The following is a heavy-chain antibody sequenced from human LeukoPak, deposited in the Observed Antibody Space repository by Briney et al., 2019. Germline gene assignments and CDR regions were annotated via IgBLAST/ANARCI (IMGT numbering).Heavy chain of an antibody. J-gene: IGHJ4*02. CDR3: ARAYGGYYGSGSYYKDY. Sequence: PSETLSLTCTVSGGSISSYYWSWIRQPPGKGLEWIGEINHSGSTNYNPSLKSRVTISVDTSKNQFSLKLSSVTAADTAVYYCARAYGGYYGSGSYYKDYWGQGTLATVSS. CDR2: INHSGST. V-gene: IGHV4-34*01. CDR1: GGSISSYY. D-gene: IGHD3-10*01.